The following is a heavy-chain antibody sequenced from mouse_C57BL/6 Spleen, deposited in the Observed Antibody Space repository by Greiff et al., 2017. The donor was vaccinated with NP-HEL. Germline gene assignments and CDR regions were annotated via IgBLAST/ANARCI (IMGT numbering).Heavy chain of an antibody. D-gene: IGHD2-1*01. J-gene: IGHJ2*01. CDR2: IYPGDGDT. CDR3: AKGRFYGNYEYYFDY. CDR1: GYAFSSSW. Sequence: QVQLKQSGPELVKPGASVKISCKASGYAFSSSWMNWVKQRPGKGLEWIGRIYPGDGDTNYNGKFKGKATLTADTSSSAAYMQLSSLTSEDSAVYVCAKGRFYGNYEYYFDYWGQGTTLTVSS. V-gene: IGHV1-82*01.